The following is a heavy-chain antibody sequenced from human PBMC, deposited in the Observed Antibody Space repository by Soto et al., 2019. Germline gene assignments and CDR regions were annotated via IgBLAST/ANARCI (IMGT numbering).Heavy chain of an antibody. Sequence: GGSLRLSCAASGFTFSNYGMHWVRQAPGKGLEWVAAISYDGSNKYYADSVRGRLTISRDNSKNTMYLQMSSLRAEDTAVYYCARDFTQDSSGYYYGGRDYWGQGTLVTVSS. J-gene: IGHJ4*02. CDR2: ISYDGSNK. CDR3: ARDFTQDSSGYYYGGRDY. CDR1: GFTFSNYG. V-gene: IGHV3-30*03. D-gene: IGHD3-22*01.